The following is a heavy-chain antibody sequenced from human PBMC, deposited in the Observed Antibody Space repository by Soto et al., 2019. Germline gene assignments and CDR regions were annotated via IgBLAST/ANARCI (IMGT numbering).Heavy chain of an antibody. Sequence: PSETRSLTWTVSGGSIRSSSYYWGWIRQPPGKGLVWVSRINSDGSSTSYADSVKGRFTISRDNAKNTLYLQMNSLRAEDTAVYYCARFYYASSGYLPSPYDYYYGMDVWGQGTTVTVSS. J-gene: IGHJ6*02. V-gene: IGHV3-74*01. CDR1: GGSIRSSSYY. CDR3: ARFYYASSGYLPSPYDYYYGMDV. D-gene: IGHD3-22*01. CDR2: INSDGSST.